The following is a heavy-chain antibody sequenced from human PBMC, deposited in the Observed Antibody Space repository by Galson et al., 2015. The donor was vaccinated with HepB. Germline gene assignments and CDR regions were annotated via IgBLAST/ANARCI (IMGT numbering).Heavy chain of an antibody. Sequence: SVKVSCKASGYTFTSYDINWVRQATGQGLEWMGWMNPNSGNTGYAQKFQGRVTMTRNTSINTAYMELSSLRSEDTAVYYCARKSISGYGDYYYYYMDVWGKGTTVTVSS. V-gene: IGHV1-8*01. CDR3: ARKSISGYGDYYYYYMDV. CDR1: GYTFTSYD. CDR2: MNPNSGNT. J-gene: IGHJ6*03. D-gene: IGHD5-12*01.